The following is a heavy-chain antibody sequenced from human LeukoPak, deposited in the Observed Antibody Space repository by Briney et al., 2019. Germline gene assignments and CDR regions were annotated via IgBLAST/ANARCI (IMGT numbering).Heavy chain of an antibody. CDR3: ARPETQYSSGLDGFDI. CDR2: INSDGSRT. CDR1: GFTFSTYW. Sequence: GGSLRLSCAASGFTFSTYWMHWVRQAPGKGLVWVSRINSDGSRTTYADSVKGRFTISRDNAKNTLYLQMNSLRTEDTAVYYCARPETQYSSGLDGFDIWGQGTMATASS. D-gene: IGHD6-19*01. J-gene: IGHJ3*02. V-gene: IGHV3-74*01.